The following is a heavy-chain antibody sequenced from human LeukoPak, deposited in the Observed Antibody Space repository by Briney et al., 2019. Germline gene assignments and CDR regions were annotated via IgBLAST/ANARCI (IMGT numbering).Heavy chain of an antibody. D-gene: IGHD5-24*01. Sequence: PGGSLRLSCAASGFTVSSNYMSWVRQAPGKGLEWVSYISSSGSTIYYADSVKGRFTISRDNAKNSLYLQMNSLRAEDTAVYYCARPSRDGYNAVFDYWGQGTLVTVSS. CDR1: GFTVSSNY. J-gene: IGHJ4*02. CDR3: ARPSRDGYNAVFDY. CDR2: ISSSGSTI. V-gene: IGHV3-11*04.